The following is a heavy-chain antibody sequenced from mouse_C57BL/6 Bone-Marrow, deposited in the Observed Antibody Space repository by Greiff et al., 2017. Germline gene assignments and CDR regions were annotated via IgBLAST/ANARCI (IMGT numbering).Heavy chain of an antibody. J-gene: IGHJ3*01. CDR1: GFTFSSYT. CDR2: ISGGGGNT. V-gene: IGHV5-9*01. CDR3: ARQEEAWFAY. Sequence: EVKVVESGGGLVKPGGSLKLSCAASGFTFSSYTMSWVRQTPEKRLEWVATISGGGGNTYYPDSVKGRFTISRGNAKITLYLQMSSLRSEDTALYYCARQEEAWFAYWGKGTLVTVSA.